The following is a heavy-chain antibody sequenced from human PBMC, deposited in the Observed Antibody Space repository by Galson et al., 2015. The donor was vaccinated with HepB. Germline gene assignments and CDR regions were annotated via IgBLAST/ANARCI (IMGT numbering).Heavy chain of an antibody. CDR1: GFTFSSYA. V-gene: IGHV3-11*01. Sequence: SLRLSCAASGFTFSSYAMSWVRQAPGKGLEWVSYISSSGSTIYYADSVKGRFTISRDNAKNSLYLQMNSLRAEDTAVYYCARVMYCGGDCYAFDIWGQGTMVTVSS. D-gene: IGHD2-21*01. J-gene: IGHJ3*02. CDR3: ARVMYCGGDCYAFDI. CDR2: ISSSGSTI.